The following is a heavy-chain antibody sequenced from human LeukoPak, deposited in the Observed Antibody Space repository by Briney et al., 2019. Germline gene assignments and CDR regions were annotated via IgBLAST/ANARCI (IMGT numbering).Heavy chain of an antibody. D-gene: IGHD5-18*01. Sequence: VASVKVSCKASGYTFTGYYMHWVRQAPGQGLEWMGWINPNSGGTNYAQKFQGRVTMTRDTSISTAYMELSRLRSDDTAVYYCARGYIQLWQTYYMDVWGKGTTVTVSS. V-gene: IGHV1-2*02. CDR1: GYTFTGYY. CDR3: ARGYIQLWQTYYMDV. CDR2: INPNSGGT. J-gene: IGHJ6*03.